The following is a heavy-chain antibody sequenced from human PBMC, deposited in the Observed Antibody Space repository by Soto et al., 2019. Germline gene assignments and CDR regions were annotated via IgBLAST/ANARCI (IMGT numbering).Heavy chain of an antibody. Sequence: PSETLSLTCIVSGGSISNYYGSWIRQPPGKGLEWIGYIYYSGSTNYNPSLTGRVTISVDTSKNQFSLKLSSVTAADTAVYYCARHRYSYGVYYFDYWGQGTLVTVSS. CDR1: GGSISNYY. CDR3: ARHRYSYGVYYFDY. CDR2: IYYSGST. D-gene: IGHD5-18*01. V-gene: IGHV4-59*08. J-gene: IGHJ4*02.